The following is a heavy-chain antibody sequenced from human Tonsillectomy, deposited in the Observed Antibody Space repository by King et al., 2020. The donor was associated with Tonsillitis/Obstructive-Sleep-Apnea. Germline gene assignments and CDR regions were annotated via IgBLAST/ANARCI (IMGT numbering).Heavy chain of an antibody. CDR3: ARGTAV. Sequence: QLQESGPGLVKPSETLSLTCTVSGGSISSSSYYWGWIRQPPGKGLEWIGSISYSGSTYYNPSLKSRVTISVDTSKNQFSLKLTSMTAADTAVYYCARGTAVWGKGTTGTVSS. V-gene: IGHV4-39*01. D-gene: IGHD1-1*01. J-gene: IGHJ6*04. CDR2: ISYSGST. CDR1: GGSISSSSYY.